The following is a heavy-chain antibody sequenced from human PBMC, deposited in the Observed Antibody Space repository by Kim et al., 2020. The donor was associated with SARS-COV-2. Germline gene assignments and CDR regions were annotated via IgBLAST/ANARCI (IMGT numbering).Heavy chain of an antibody. D-gene: IGHD4-17*01. V-gene: IGHV4-61*06. CDR3: ARDRTVTTFYYDYYMDV. Sequence: LKSRVTISVDTAKNQFSLKLSSVTAADTAVYYCARDRTVTTFYYDYYMDVWGKGTTVTVSS. J-gene: IGHJ6*03.